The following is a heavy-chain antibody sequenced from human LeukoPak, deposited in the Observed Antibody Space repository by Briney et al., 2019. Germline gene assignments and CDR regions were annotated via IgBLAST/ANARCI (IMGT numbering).Heavy chain of an antibody. D-gene: IGHD3-22*01. CDR2: INPSGGST. V-gene: IGHV1-46*01. CDR3: ARGLDYYDTTKGFGY. Sequence: ASVKVSCKASGYIFTSYYIHWVRQAPGQGLELMGIINPSGGSTNYAQKFQGRVAMTRDTSTSTVYMELSSLRSEDTAVYYCARGLDYYDTTKGFGYWGQGTLVTVSS. J-gene: IGHJ4*02. CDR1: GYIFTSYY.